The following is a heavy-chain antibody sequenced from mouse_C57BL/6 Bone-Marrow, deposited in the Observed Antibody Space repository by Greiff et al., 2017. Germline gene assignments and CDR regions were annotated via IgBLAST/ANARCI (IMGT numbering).Heavy chain of an antibody. CDR3: VRHGWFAY. Sequence: GGGLVQPKGSLTLSCAASGFSFNTYAMNWVRQAPGKGLEWVARIRSKSNNYATYYADSVKDRFTISRDDSESMLYLQMNNLKTEDTAMYYCVRHGWFAYWGQGTLVTVSA. J-gene: IGHJ3*01. CDR2: IRSKSNNYAT. CDR1: GFSFNTYA. V-gene: IGHV10-1*01.